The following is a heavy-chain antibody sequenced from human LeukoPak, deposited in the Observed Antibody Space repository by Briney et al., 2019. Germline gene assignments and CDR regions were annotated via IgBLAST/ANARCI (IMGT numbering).Heavy chain of an antibody. J-gene: IGHJ4*02. CDR2: ISKDGSIT. CDR3: ARAGSNWKIDY. CDR1: GFSFSSYW. Sequence: GGSLRLSCAASGFSFSSYWMHWVRQAPGMGLVWVSRISKDGSITIYVDPVKGRITISRDNAKNTLYLQMNSLRAEDTAVYYCARAGSNWKIDYWGQGTLVTVSS. V-gene: IGHV3-74*01. D-gene: IGHD1-1*01.